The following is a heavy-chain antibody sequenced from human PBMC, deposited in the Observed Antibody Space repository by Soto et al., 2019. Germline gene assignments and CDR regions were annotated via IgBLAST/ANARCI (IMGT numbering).Heavy chain of an antibody. V-gene: IGHV3-23*01. Sequence: PGGSLRLSCAASGFTFNNYAMNWVRQAPGKGLEWVATISATGGSTYYADSVKGRFTISRDNSKNTLFLQMNGLRAEDTAVYYCAKGALFRLRQLEPIIPFDYWGQGTLVTVSS. J-gene: IGHJ4*02. CDR1: GFTFNNYA. D-gene: IGHD6-13*01. CDR3: AKGALFRLRQLEPIIPFDY. CDR2: ISATGGST.